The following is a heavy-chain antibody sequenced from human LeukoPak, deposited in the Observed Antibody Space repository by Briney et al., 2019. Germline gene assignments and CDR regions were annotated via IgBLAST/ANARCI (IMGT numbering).Heavy chain of an antibody. CDR1: GGSFSGYY. D-gene: IGHD3-22*01. CDR3: TRSAYYYDSSGYGRYFHH. V-gene: IGHV4-34*01. CDR2: INHSGGT. Sequence: PSETLSLTCAVYGGSFSGYYWSWIRQPPGKGLEWIGEINHSGGTDYNPSLKSRVTISVDTSKNQFSLILSSVTAADTAVYYCTRSAYYYDSSGYGRYFHHWGHGTLVTVSS. J-gene: IGHJ1*01.